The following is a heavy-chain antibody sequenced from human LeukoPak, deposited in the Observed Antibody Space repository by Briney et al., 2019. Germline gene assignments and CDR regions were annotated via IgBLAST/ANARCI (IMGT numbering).Heavy chain of an antibody. D-gene: IGHD2-2*01. Sequence: PGGSLRLSCAASGFTFSSYGMHWVRQAPGKGLEWVAFIRYDGSNKYYADSVKGRFTISRDNSKNTLYLQMNSLRAEDTAVYYCAKDNYAPKTGFDYWGQGTLVTVSS. CDR2: IRYDGSNK. J-gene: IGHJ4*02. V-gene: IGHV3-30*02. CDR1: GFTFSSYG. CDR3: AKDNYAPKTGFDY.